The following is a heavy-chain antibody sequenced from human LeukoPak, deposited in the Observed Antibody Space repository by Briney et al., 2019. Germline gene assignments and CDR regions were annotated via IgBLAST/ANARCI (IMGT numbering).Heavy chain of an antibody. CDR1: GFTFRNYA. Sequence: GGSLRLSCAASGFTFRNYAMHWVRQAPGKGLEWVAVISYDGSNKYYSDSVRGRFTISRDNAKNTLYLQMNSLRAEDTAVYFCSRDREQQPTFDYWGLGTLVTVSS. D-gene: IGHD6-13*01. V-gene: IGHV3-30-3*01. CDR3: SRDREQQPTFDY. J-gene: IGHJ4*02. CDR2: ISYDGSNK.